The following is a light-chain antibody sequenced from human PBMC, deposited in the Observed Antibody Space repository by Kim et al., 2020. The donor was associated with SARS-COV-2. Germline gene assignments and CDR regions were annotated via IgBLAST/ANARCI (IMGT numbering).Light chain of an antibody. Sequence: SPGERATLSCRASHSVTSNSLAWYQQKPGQTPRLLIYGASSRAPGIPDRFSGSGSGTDFSLTISRLEPEDFAVYYCQQYGSSPRFGGGTKVDIK. V-gene: IGKV3-20*01. CDR3: QQYGSSPR. CDR2: GAS. CDR1: HSVTSNS. J-gene: IGKJ4*01.